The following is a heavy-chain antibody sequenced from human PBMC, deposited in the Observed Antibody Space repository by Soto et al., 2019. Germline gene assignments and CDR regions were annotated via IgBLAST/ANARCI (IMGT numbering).Heavy chain of an antibody. CDR2: MSWNSGSI. V-gene: IGHV3-9*01. J-gene: IGHJ4*02. D-gene: IGHD2-8*02. CDR3: TKADSGAGGGFSH. Sequence: EVQLVESGGGLVQPGRSLRLSCAASGFTFDDYAMHWVRQAPGTGLEWVSGMSWNSGSIGYADSVKGRFTISRDNAKNSLDLQMNCLSPEDTALYYCTKADSGAGGGFSHWGQATLVTVSS. CDR1: GFTFDDYA.